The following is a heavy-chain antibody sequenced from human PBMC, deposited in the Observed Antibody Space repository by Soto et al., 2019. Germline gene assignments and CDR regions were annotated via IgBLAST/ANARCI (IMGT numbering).Heavy chain of an antibody. V-gene: IGHV4-59*01. CDR1: GGSISSYY. Sequence: SETLSLTCTVSGGSISSYYWSWIRQPPGKGLELIGYIYYSGGTNYNPSLKSRVTISVDTSKNQFSLKLSSVTAADTAVYYCARDLTTRGGNYGMDVWGQGTTVTGSS. CDR2: IYYSGGT. CDR3: ARDLTTRGGNYGMDV. D-gene: IGHD4-17*01. J-gene: IGHJ6*02.